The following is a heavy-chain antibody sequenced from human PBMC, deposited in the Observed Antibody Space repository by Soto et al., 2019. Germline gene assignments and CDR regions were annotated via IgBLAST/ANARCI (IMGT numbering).Heavy chain of an antibody. CDR3: ANAPRS. CDR1: GGTFSSYT. J-gene: IGHJ5*02. Sequence: QVQLVQSGAEVKKPGSSVKVSCKASGGTFSSYTITWVRQAPGQGLEWMGRIIPILGIANYAQKFQGRVTITPAKSTSTAYMVLSSLSSEDTAVYYCANAPRSWGQGIVVTVSS. V-gene: IGHV1-69*02. CDR2: IIPILGIA.